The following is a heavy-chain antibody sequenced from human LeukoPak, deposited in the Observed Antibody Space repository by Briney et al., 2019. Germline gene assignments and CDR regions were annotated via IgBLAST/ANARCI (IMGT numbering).Heavy chain of an antibody. CDR3: AKVESENYYYYYMDV. J-gene: IGHJ6*03. CDR1: GFTFSSYW. V-gene: IGHV3-7*01. Sequence: PGGSLRLSCAAYGFTFSSYWMSWVRQAPGKGLEWVANIKQDGSEKYYADSVKGRFTISRDNSKNTLYLQMNSLRAEDTAVYYCAKVESENYYYYYMDVWGKGTTVTVSS. CDR2: IKQDGSEK.